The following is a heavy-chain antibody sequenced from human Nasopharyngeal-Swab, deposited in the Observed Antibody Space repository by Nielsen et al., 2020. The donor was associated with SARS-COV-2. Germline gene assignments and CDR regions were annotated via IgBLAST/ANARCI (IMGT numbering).Heavy chain of an antibody. CDR1: GFTVSSNY. V-gene: IGHV3-53*04. CDR2: IYSGGST. Sequence: GGSLRLSCAASGFTVSSNYMNWVRRAPGKGLEWVSVIYSGGSTYYADSVKGRFTISRHISRNTLYLQMNSLRAEDTAVYFCARGGSGYDPLDYWGQGTLVTVSS. D-gene: IGHD5-12*01. CDR3: ARGGSGYDPLDY. J-gene: IGHJ4*02.